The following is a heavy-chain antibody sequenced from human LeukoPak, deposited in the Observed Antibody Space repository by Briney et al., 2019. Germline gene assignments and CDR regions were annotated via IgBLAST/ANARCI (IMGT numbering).Heavy chain of an antibody. J-gene: IGHJ4*02. Sequence: GGSLRLSCAASGFTFSGHAMTWVRQAPGKGLEWVSTVSAGGGSTYYADSVKGRFTISRDNPKNTLHLQMNSLRAEDTAVYYCAKRLYGSGGHYQLDYWGQGTLVTVSS. CDR1: GFTFSGHA. CDR3: AKRLYGSGGHYQLDY. D-gene: IGHD3-10*01. V-gene: IGHV3-23*01. CDR2: VSAGGGST.